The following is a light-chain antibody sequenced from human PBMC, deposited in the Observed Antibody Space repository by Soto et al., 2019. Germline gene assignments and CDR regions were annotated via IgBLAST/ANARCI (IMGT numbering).Light chain of an antibody. CDR3: CSYAGSYTHYV. J-gene: IGLJ1*01. V-gene: IGLV2-11*01. CDR1: SSDVGGYNY. CDR2: DVS. Sequence: QSALTQPRSVSGSPGQSITISCTGTSSDVGGYNYVSWYRQHPGKAPKLMIYDVSKRPSGVPDRFSGYKSGNTASLTISGLQSEDEADYYCCSYAGSYTHYVFGHGTKVTVL.